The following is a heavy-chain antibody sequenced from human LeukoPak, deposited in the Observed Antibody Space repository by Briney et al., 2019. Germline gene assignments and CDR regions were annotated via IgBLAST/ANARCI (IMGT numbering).Heavy chain of an antibody. J-gene: IGHJ4*02. D-gene: IGHD4/OR15-4a*01. Sequence: SETLSLTCSVSGDSITYFYWSWIRQPPGKGLEWIGEINHSGRTNYNPSLKSRVTISVDTSKNQFSLKLSSVTAADTAVYYCARQNYGAAPLRYWGQGTLVTVSS. CDR1: GDSITYFY. CDR3: ARQNYGAAPLRY. V-gene: IGHV4-34*01. CDR2: INHSGRT.